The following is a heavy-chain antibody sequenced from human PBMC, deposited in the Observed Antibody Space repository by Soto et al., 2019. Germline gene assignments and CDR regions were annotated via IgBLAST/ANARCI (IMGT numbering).Heavy chain of an antibody. CDR3: APQGVGATGYLY. V-gene: IGHV3-48*01. J-gene: IGHJ4*02. CDR1: GFTLCNYS. Sequence: AGSLRLSCVVSGFTLCNYSMNWARQAPGKGLEWFSYICDRGSRIYYADSVKGRFTISRYSAKNSLYLQMNSLRAEDTAVYYCAPQGVGATGYLYWGQGTLVTVSS. D-gene: IGHD1-26*01. CDR2: ICDRGSRI.